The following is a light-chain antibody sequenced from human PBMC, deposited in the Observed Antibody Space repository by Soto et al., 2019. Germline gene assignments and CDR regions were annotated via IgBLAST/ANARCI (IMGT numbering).Light chain of an antibody. CDR3: SSYTGSSTLV. CDR2: EVS. J-gene: IGLJ1*01. V-gene: IGLV2-14*01. Sequence: QSALTQPRSVSGSPGQSVTISCTGTSSDVGRYIFVSWYLQHPGKVPKLMIYEVSNRPSGVSNRFSGSKSGNTASLTISGLQAEDEADYYCSSYTGSSTLVFGTGTKLTVL. CDR1: SSDVGRYIF.